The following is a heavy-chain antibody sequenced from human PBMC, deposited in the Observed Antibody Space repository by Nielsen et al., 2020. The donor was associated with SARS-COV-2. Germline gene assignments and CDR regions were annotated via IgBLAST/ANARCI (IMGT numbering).Heavy chain of an antibody. Sequence: GESLKISCAASGFTFSSYEMNWVRQAPGKGLEWVSYISSSGSTIYYADSVKGRFTISRDNAKNSLYLQMNSLRAEDTAVYYCARDLTRYCSSTSCEVWGQGTTVTVSS. D-gene: IGHD2-2*01. V-gene: IGHV3-48*03. CDR3: ARDLTRYCSSTSCEV. CDR2: ISSSGSTI. CDR1: GFTFSSYE. J-gene: IGHJ6*02.